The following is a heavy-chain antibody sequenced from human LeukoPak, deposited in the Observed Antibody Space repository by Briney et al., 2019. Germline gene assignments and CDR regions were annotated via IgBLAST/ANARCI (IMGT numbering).Heavy chain of an antibody. V-gene: IGHV1-2*02. J-gene: IGHJ4*02. Sequence: GASVKVSCKASGYTFTDYYMHWVRQAPGQGLEWMGWINPHSGGTDHAQKFQGRVTMTRDTSISTAYMEMSRLRSDDTAVYYCARESYYDSSGYFDYWGQGTLVTVSS. D-gene: IGHD3-22*01. CDR3: ARESYYDSSGYFDY. CDR2: INPHSGGT. CDR1: GYTFTDYY.